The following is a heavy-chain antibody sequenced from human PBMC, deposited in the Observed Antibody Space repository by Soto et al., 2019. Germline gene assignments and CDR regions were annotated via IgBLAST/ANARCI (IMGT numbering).Heavy chain of an antibody. CDR3: AKVAGGLGYFDL. V-gene: IGHV3-23*01. Sequence: GGSLRLSCVASGFTFSDYAMTWGRQAPWKGLEWVATISATGGNIEYTDSLKGRFTISRDNSKNTLYLQLNGLTSDDTAVHYCAKVAGGLGYFDLWGRGTLVTVSS. D-gene: IGHD3-16*01. CDR2: ISATGGNI. CDR1: GFTFSDYA. J-gene: IGHJ2*01.